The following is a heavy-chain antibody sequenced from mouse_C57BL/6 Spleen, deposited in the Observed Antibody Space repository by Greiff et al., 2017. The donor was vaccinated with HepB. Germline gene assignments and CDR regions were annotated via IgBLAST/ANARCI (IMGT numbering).Heavy chain of an antibody. V-gene: IGHV5-4*01. D-gene: IGHD1-1*01. CDR2: ISDGGSYT. J-gene: IGHJ1*03. CDR1: GFTFSSYA. Sequence: EVHLVESGGGLVKPGGSLKLSCAASGFTFSSYAMSWVRQTPEKRLEWVATISDGGSYTYYPDNVKGRFTISRDNAKNNLYLQMSHLKSEDTAMYYCARGGFITTVVATTTWYFDVWGTGTTVTVSS. CDR3: ARGGFITTVVATTTWYFDV.